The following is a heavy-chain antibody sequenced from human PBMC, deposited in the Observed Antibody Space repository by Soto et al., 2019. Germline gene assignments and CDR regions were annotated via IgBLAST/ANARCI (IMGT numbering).Heavy chain of an antibody. V-gene: IGHV4-59*01. CDR3: AREYRWLDTAMVQREGLNYYYYGMDV. CDR2: VYSGGGT. Sequence: PSETLSLTCTVSGGSLRGYSWSWIRQSPGKGLEWIGYVYSGGGTNYSPSFMGRVTISVDTTDNQFSLKLNSVTAADTVVYYCAREYRWLDTAMVQREGLNYYYYGMDVWGQGTTVTVSS. CDR1: GGSLRGYS. J-gene: IGHJ6*02. D-gene: IGHD5-18*01.